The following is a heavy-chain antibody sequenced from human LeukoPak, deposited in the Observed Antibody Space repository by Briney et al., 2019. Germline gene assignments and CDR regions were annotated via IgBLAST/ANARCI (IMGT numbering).Heavy chain of an antibody. Sequence: PSETLSLTCTVSGGSISSYYWSWIRQPPGKGLEWIGYIYYSGSTNYNPSLKSRVTISVDTSKNQFSLKLSSVTAADTAVYYCARGRGYSYELDYWGQGTLVTVSS. V-gene: IGHV4-59*01. CDR2: IYYSGST. CDR1: GGSISSYY. D-gene: IGHD5-18*01. J-gene: IGHJ4*02. CDR3: ARGRGYSYELDY.